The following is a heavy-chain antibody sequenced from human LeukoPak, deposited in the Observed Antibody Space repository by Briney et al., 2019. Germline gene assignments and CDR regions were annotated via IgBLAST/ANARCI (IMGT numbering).Heavy chain of an antibody. J-gene: IGHJ4*02. V-gene: IGHV4-39*07. CDR3: ARGYYDSSGYYRPLDY. CDR1: GGSISSSSYY. Sequence: NPSETLSLTCTVSGGSISSSSYYWGWIRQPPGKGLEWIGSIYYSGSTYYNPSLKSRVTISVDTSKNQFSLKLSSVTAADTAVYYCARGYYDSSGYYRPLDYWGQGTLVTVSS. CDR2: IYYSGST. D-gene: IGHD3-22*01.